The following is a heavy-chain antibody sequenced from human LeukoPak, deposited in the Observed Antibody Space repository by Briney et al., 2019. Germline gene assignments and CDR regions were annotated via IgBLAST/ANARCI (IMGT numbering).Heavy chain of an antibody. D-gene: IGHD2/OR15-2a*01. Sequence: GGSLRLSCAASGFTFSSYGMHWVRQAPGKGLEWVAFLRYDGSNKYYADSVKGRFTISRDNSKNTLYLQMNSLRTEETAVYYCAKDRGASMGDAFDIWGQGTMVTVSS. J-gene: IGHJ3*02. V-gene: IGHV3-30*02. CDR2: LRYDGSNK. CDR1: GFTFSSYG. CDR3: AKDRGASMGDAFDI.